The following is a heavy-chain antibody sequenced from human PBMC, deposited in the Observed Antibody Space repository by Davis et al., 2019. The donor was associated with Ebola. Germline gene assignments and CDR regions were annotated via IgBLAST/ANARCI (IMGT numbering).Heavy chain of an antibody. CDR2: INHSGST. D-gene: IGHD3-3*01. CDR1: GGSFSGYY. J-gene: IGHJ4*02. CDR3: ARGLYDFWSGYFDY. Sequence: MPPETLSLTCAVYGGSFSGYYWSWIRQPPGKGLEWIGEINHSGSTNYNPSLKSRVTISVDTSKNQFSLKLSSVTAADTAVYYCARGLYDFWSGYFDYWGQGTLVTVSS. V-gene: IGHV4-34*01.